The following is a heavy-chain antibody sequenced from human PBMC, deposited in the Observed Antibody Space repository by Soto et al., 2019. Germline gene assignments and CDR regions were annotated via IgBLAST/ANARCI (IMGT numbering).Heavy chain of an antibody. Sequence: PGGTLRLSCSASGCTFSSYEMNWVRQAPGQGLEWVSYISSSGSTIYYADSVKGRFTISRDNAKNSLYLQMNSLRAEDTAVYYCARDFLYYDILTGSPYCMDVWGQGTTVTVSS. CDR2: ISSSGSTI. D-gene: IGHD3-9*01. V-gene: IGHV3-48*03. CDR3: ARDFLYYDILTGSPYCMDV. CDR1: GCTFSSYE. J-gene: IGHJ6*02.